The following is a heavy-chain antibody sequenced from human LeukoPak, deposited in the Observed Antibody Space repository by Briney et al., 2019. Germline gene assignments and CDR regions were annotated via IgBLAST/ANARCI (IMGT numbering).Heavy chain of an antibody. D-gene: IGHD3-22*01. CDR1: GYTFTSYY. Sequence: ASVKVSCKASGYTFTSYYMHWVRQAPGQGLEWMGIINPSGGSTSYAQKFQGRVTMTRDTSTSTVYMELSSLRSEDTAVYYCAREGPYYYDSSGYRGGEFDPWGQGTLVTVSS. J-gene: IGHJ5*02. CDR3: AREGPYYYDSSGYRGGEFDP. CDR2: INPSGGST. V-gene: IGHV1-46*01.